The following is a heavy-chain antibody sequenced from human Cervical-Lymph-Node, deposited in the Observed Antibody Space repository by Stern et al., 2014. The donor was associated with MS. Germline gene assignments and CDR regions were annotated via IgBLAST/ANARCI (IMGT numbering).Heavy chain of an antibody. J-gene: IGHJ4*02. CDR2: IKGDGSAK. D-gene: IGHD2-2*01. CDR1: GFTFSSHW. CDR3: AGDRRAMPVYY. V-gene: IGHV3-7*01. Sequence: QLVQSGGGLVQPGGSLRLSCAASGFTFSSHWMSWVRQAPGKGLEWVANIKGDGSAKYYVDSVRGRFTISRDNAKNSLYLQMNSLRDEDTALYYCAGDRRAMPVYYWGQGTLVTVSS.